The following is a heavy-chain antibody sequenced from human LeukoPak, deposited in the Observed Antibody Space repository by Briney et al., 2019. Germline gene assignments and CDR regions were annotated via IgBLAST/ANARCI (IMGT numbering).Heavy chain of an antibody. Sequence: GGSLRLSCAASGFTVSSNYMSWVRQAPGKGLEWVSVIYSGGSTFYADSVKGRLTISRDNSKNTLYLQMNTLRADDTAVYYCARGMQLAGGYYYGMDVWGQGTTVTVSS. V-gene: IGHV3-66*01. CDR3: ARGMQLAGGYYYGMDV. CDR1: GFTVSSNY. J-gene: IGHJ6*02. D-gene: IGHD6-13*01. CDR2: IYSGGST.